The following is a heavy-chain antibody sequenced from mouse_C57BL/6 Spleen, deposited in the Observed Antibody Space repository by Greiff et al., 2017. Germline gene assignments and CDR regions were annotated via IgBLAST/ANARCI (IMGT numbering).Heavy chain of an antibody. D-gene: IGHD2-2*01. J-gene: IGHJ3*01. CDR2: IWGVGST. V-gene: IGHV2-6*01. CDR1: GFSLTSYG. CDR3: ARSYGYDDGWFAY. Sequence: VQLQASGPGLVAPSQSLSITCTVSGFSLTSYGVDWVRQSPGKGLEWLGVIWGVGSTNYNSALKSRLSISKDNSKSQVFLKMNSLQTDDTAMYYCARSYGYDDGWFAYWGQGTLVTVSA.